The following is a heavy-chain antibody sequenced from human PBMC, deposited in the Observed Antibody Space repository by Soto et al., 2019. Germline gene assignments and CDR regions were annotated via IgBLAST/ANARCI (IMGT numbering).Heavy chain of an antibody. D-gene: IGHD3-10*01. V-gene: IGHV4-61*01. CDR1: GGSVSSGRYY. CDR2: IYDSGST. CDR3: ARAYYYGSGRGRSMDV. J-gene: IGHJ6*02. Sequence: QVQLQESGPGLVKPSETLSLTCTVSGGSVSSGRYYWSWIRQPPGKGLEWIGYIYDSGSTKYNPALMSRVPISADTSKNQFSLKLSSVTAADTAVYYCARAYYYGSGRGRSMDVWGQGTTVTVSS.